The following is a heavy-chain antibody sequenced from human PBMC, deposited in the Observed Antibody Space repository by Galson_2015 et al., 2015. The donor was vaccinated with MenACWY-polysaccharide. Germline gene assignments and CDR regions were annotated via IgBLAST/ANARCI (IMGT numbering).Heavy chain of an antibody. Sequence: SLRLSCAASGFTFSRYWMHWVRQAPGKRLVWLSVINSDGSRTTDADSVKGRFTTSRDNARNTLYLQMNSLRAEDTAVYYCWIYCSSPSCYTAIPSGGQGTLVTVSS. CDR3: WIYCSSPSCYTAIPS. J-gene: IGHJ4*02. D-gene: IGHD2-2*02. CDR1: GFTFSRYW. CDR2: INSDGSRT. V-gene: IGHV3-74*01.